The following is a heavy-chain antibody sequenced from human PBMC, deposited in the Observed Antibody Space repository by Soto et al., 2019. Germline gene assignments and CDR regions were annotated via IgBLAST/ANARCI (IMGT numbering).Heavy chain of an antibody. CDR1: GFTFSDYY. CDR2: INGDSRFI. V-gene: IGHV3-11*05. CDR3: TRDPRAGDY. J-gene: IGHJ4*02. Sequence: QVQLVESGGGVVKPGGSLRLSCAASGFTFSDYYMTWLRQTPGKGLECVSYINGDSRFINYADSVKGRFTFSRDNIKNSLYLQMSSLRAEDTAVYYCTRDPRAGDYWGQGTLVTVSS.